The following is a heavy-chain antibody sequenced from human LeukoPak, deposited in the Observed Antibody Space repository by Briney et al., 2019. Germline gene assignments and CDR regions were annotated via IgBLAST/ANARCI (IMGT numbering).Heavy chain of an antibody. CDR2: ISGSGGST. CDR3: AKDEFAYGDGYYFDY. D-gene: IGHD4-17*01. Sequence: PGGSLRLSCAASGFTFSSCAMSWVRQAPGKGLEWVSAISGSGGSTYYADSVKGRFTISRDNSKNTLYLQMNSLRAEDTAVYYCAKDEFAYGDGYYFDYWGQGTLVTVSS. J-gene: IGHJ4*02. CDR1: GFTFSSCA. V-gene: IGHV3-23*01.